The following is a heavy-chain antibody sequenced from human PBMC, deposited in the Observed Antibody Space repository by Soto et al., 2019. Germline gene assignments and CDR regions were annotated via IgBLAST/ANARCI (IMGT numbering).Heavy chain of an antibody. CDR1: GSSLHIGGYY. D-gene: IGHD2-2*01. Sequence: KPSETLSLTCTVSGSSLHIGGYYWAWIRQNPGKGLEWISYIYYTGVTYYNPSRGSRVNISVDTYKNQFSLELTSVTAADTALYYCARDGSSTANWLDPWGQGLLVTVSS. V-gene: IGHV4-31*03. CDR3: ARDGSSTANWLDP. J-gene: IGHJ5*02. CDR2: IYYTGVT.